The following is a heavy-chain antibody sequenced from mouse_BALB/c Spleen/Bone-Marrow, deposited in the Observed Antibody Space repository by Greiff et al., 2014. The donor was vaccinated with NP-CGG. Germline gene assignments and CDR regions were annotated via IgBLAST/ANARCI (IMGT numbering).Heavy chain of an antibody. CDR1: GFTFSSYG. J-gene: IGHJ4*01. D-gene: IGHD2-12*01. Sequence: EVQLVESGGDLVYPGGSLKPSCAASGFTFSSYGMSWVRQTPDTRLEWVATINSGGTNTYYPDSMKGRFTISRDNAKNTLYLQMSSLRSEDTAMYYCTRRGIYDERTAMDYWGRGTSVTVSS. CDR3: TRRGIYDERTAMDY. V-gene: IGHV5-6*01. CDR2: INSGGTNT.